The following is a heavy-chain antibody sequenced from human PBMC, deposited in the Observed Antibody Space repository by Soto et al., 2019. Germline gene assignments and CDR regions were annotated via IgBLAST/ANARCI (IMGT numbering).Heavy chain of an antibody. CDR1: GYTFTRSG. D-gene: IGHD5-12*01. Sequence: ASVKVSCKASGYTFTRSGISWVRRAPGQGLEWMGWISTYNGDTNYAQTFQGRVTMTTDTSTSTVHMEVRSLRSDDTAVYYCAREGVAPYYYYGMDVWGQGTQVTVSS. J-gene: IGHJ6*02. V-gene: IGHV1-18*01. CDR3: AREGVAPYYYYGMDV. CDR2: ISTYNGDT.